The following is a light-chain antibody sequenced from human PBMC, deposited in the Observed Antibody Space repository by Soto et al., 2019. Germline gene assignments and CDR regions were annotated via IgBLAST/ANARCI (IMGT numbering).Light chain of an antibody. CDR2: DAS. Sequence: EIVLTQSPATLSLSPGERATLSCRASQSVSSYLAWYQQKPGQAPRLLIYDASNRATGIPARFSGSGSGTEFTLTISSLQSEDFAVYYCQQYNNWPLGFGGGTKVDIK. J-gene: IGKJ4*01. CDR1: QSVSSY. V-gene: IGKV3D-15*01. CDR3: QQYNNWPLG.